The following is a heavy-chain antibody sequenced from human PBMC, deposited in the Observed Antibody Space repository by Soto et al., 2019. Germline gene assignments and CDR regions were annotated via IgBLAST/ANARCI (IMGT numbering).Heavy chain of an antibody. V-gene: IGHV3-48*03. J-gene: IGHJ5*02. CDR3: VREINKWFDP. CDR2: VSSSGTTT. CDR1: GFTFRSYA. Sequence: PGGSLRLSCATSGFTFRSYAMNWVRQSPGKGLEWIAYVSSSGTTTNYADSVRGRFTIFKDNDKMSLDLQMNSLRVDDTALYYWVREINKWFDPWGQGTMVTVSS.